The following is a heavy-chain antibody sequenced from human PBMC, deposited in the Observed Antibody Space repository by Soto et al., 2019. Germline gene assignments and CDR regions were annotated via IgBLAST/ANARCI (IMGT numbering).Heavy chain of an antibody. CDR2: IKSKIDGGTT. D-gene: IGHD6-6*01. V-gene: IGHV3-15*01. CDR3: TTGRYSSSLYFDS. CDR1: GITFSNAW. Sequence: EVQLVESGRGLVKPGGCLRVSCAASGITFSNAWMTWVRQAPGKGLEWVGRIKSKIDGGTTDYGVPVKGRFTISRDDSKNTLYLQMNSLKTEDTAVYYCTTGRYSSSLYFDSWGQGTLVTVSS. J-gene: IGHJ4*02.